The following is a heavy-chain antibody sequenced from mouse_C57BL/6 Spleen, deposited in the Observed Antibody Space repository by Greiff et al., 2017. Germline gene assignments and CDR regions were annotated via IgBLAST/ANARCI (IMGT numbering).Heavy chain of an antibody. J-gene: IGHJ2*01. D-gene: IGHD2-4*01. CDR1: GYTFTDYY. CDR2: IYPGSGNT. Sequence: QVQLQQSGAELVRPGASVKLSCKASGYTFTDYYINWVKQRPGQGLEWIARIYPGSGNTYYNEKFKGKATLTAEKSSSTAYMQLSSLTSEDSAVXFCAREEDDYDYFDYWGQGTTLTVSS. V-gene: IGHV1-76*01. CDR3: AREEDDYDYFDY.